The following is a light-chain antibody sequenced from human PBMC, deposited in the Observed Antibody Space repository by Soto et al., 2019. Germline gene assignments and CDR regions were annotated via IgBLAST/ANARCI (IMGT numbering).Light chain of an antibody. J-gene: IGKJ5*01. CDR3: QQYNSWPPIT. Sequence: EIVMTQSPGTLSVSPGEGATLFCRASQSVRTKLAWYQQRAGQAPRLLMYGASTRATGIPDRLCGGGSGTEFTLTISSLQAEDFVVYYCQQYNSWPPITFGQGTRLEIK. CDR1: QSVRTK. V-gene: IGKV3-15*01. CDR2: GAS.